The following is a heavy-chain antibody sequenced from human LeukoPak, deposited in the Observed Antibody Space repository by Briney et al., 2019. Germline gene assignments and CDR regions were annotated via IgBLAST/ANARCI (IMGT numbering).Heavy chain of an antibody. CDR1: GGSFSSGTFY. J-gene: IGHJ4*02. V-gene: IGHV4-39*02. Sequence: SETLSLTCTFSGGSFSSGTFYWGWIRQPPGKGLEWIGSIYYSGSTYYNPSLKSRVTIFVDTSKNQFSLKLSSVTAADTAVYYCARDLPAAMLGYFDYWGQGTLVTVSS. D-gene: IGHD2-2*01. CDR3: ARDLPAAMLGYFDY. CDR2: IYYSGST.